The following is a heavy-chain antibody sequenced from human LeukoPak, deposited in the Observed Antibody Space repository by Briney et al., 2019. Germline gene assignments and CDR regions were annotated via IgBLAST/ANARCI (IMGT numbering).Heavy chain of an antibody. CDR3: ARISAVAGLDY. V-gene: IGHV4-4*02. J-gene: IGHJ4*02. Sequence: SETLSLTCAVSGGSISSSNWWSWVRQPPGKGLEWIGEIYDSGSTSYNPSLKSRVTISVDKSKNQFSLKLSSVTAADTAVYYCARISAVAGLDYWGQGTLVTVSS. CDR2: IYDSGST. D-gene: IGHD6-19*01. CDR1: GGSISSSNW.